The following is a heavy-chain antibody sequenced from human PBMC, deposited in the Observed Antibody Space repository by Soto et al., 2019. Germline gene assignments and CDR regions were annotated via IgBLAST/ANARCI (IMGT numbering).Heavy chain of an antibody. D-gene: IGHD3-10*01. CDR2: IYHSGST. Sequence: SETLSLTCAVSGGSISSGGYSWSWIRQPPGKGLEWIGYIYHSGSTYYNPSLKSRVTISVDRSKNQFSLKLSPVTAADTAVYYCARGPMVRGDYYGMDVWGQGTTVTSP. CDR3: ARGPMVRGDYYGMDV. V-gene: IGHV4-30-2*01. J-gene: IGHJ6*02. CDR1: GGSISSGGYS.